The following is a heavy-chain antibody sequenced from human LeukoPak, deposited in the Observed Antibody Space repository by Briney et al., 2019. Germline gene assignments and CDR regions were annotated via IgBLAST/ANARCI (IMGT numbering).Heavy chain of an antibody. CDR1: GYTFTSYD. CDR3: ARPSSDITGTTMWNY. Sequence: ASVKVSCKASGYTFTSYDINWVRQATGQGLEWMGWMSPNSGNTGYAQKFQGRVTMTRNTSISTAYMELSSLRSEDTAVYYCARPSSDITGTTMWNYWGQGTLVTVSS. D-gene: IGHD1-20*01. J-gene: IGHJ4*02. CDR2: MSPNSGNT. V-gene: IGHV1-8*01.